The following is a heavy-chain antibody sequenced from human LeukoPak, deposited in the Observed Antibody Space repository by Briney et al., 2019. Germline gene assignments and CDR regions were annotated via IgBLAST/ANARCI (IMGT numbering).Heavy chain of an antibody. Sequence: SETLSLTCAVYGGSFSGYYWSWIRQPPGKGLEWIGEINHSGSTNYNPSLKSRVTISVDTSKNQFSLKLSSVTAADTAVYYCARGPNKSDGGNSGSAWFDPWGQGTLVTVSS. CDR2: INHSGST. CDR3: ARGPNKSDGGNSGSAWFDP. V-gene: IGHV4-34*01. D-gene: IGHD4-23*01. CDR1: GGSFSGYY. J-gene: IGHJ5*02.